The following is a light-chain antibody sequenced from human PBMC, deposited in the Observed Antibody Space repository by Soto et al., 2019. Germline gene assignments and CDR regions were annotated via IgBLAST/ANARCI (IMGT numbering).Light chain of an antibody. CDR1: QGVTTN. Sequence: EIVMTQSPATLSVSPGERATLSCRAGQGVTTNLAWYQQKSGQSPRLLIYDVSIRATGVPARFSGTGSETDFPLTISGLQSEDSAVYFCQQYNNWPFSFGQGTRLEIK. J-gene: IGKJ5*01. CDR3: QQYNNWPFS. CDR2: DVS. V-gene: IGKV3-15*01.